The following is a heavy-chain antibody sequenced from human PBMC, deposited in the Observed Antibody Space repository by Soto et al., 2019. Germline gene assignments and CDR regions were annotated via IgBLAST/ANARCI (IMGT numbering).Heavy chain of an antibody. CDR1: GYTFTGYY. D-gene: IGHD2-15*01. CDR3: ARGWEECSGGSCYSDFFDAFDI. J-gene: IGHJ3*02. V-gene: IGHV1-2*04. CDR2: INPNSGGT. Sequence: ASVKVSCKASGYTFTGYYMHWVRQAPGQGLEWMGWINPNSGGTNYAQKFQGWVTMTRDTSISTAYMELSRLRSDDTAVYYCARGWEECSGGSCYSDFFDAFDIWGQGTMVTVSS.